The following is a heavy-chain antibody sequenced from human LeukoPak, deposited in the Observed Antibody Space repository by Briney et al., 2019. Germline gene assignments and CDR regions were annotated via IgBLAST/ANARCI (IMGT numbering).Heavy chain of an antibody. J-gene: IGHJ4*02. Sequence: SETLSLTCTVSLDSTTSNFWSWVRQPPGEGLEWIGEIHRSGSPNYNPSLQSRVTISIDRSRNQIVLELSSVTAADTAVYYCAREILGGFNPGAYWGQGTLVTVSS. CDR2: IHRSGSP. CDR1: LDSTTSNF. V-gene: IGHV4-4*02. D-gene: IGHD1-14*01. CDR3: AREILGGFNPGAY.